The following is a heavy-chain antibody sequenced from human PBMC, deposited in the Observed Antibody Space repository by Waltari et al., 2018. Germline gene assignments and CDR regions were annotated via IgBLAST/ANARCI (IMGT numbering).Heavy chain of an antibody. V-gene: IGHV1-8*03. CDR1: GYTFSNYD. CDR3: ARAVRYQLLSDF. Sequence: QVQLVQSGAEVKNPGASVKLSCKTSGYTFSNYDVSWVRQAPGRGLDWMGGMNPTSGNLGFSQGFQGRVMCTADTSTTTAYMELTNLRSDDTAIYFCARAVRYQLLSDFWGQGTLVTVSS. D-gene: IGHD2-2*01. J-gene: IGHJ4*02. CDR2: MNPTSGNL.